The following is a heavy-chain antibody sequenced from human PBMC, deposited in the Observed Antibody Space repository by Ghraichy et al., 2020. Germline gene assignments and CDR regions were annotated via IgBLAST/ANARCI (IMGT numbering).Heavy chain of an antibody. CDR2: IIPIFGTA. Sequence: SVKVSCKASGGTFSSYAISWVRQAPGQGLEWMGGIIPIFGTANYAQKFQGRVTLPADQSTSTAYMELSSLRSEDTAVYYCARDVGFGEFLSANYYYCMDVWDQGTTVTVSS. V-gene: IGHV1-69*13. CDR1: GGTFSSYA. CDR3: ARDVGFGEFLSANYYYCMDV. J-gene: IGHJ6*02. D-gene: IGHD3-10*01.